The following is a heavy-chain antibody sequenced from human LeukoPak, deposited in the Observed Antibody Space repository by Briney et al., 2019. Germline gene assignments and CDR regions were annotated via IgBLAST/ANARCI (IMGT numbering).Heavy chain of an antibody. D-gene: IGHD2-21*02. CDR3: AKDSPLVGSTRDCLSNSFDH. Sequence: QPGRSLRRPLAASVLPFRYSARSWVRHAPGKGLEWVSTVTGDGITTYYGNSVKGRFTISRDNSKNTVYLQLNSLRTDDTAVYYYAKDSPLVGSTRDCLSNSFDHWGQGTLVTVPS. CDR1: VLPFRYSA. J-gene: IGHJ4*02. CDR2: VTGDGITT. V-gene: IGHV3-23*01.